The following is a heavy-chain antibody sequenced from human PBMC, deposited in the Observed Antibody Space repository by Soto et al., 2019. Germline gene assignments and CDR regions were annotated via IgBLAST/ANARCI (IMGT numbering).Heavy chain of an antibody. V-gene: IGHV1-2*02. J-gene: IGHJ3*02. CDR3: ARGQGMITFGGVIVIRDAFDI. CDR2: INPNSGGT. CDR1: GYTFTGYY. Sequence: ASVKVSCKASGYTFTGYYMHWVRRAPGQGLEWMGWINPNSGGTNYAQKFQGRATMTRDTSISTAYMELSRLRSDDTAVYYCARGQGMITFGGVIVIRDAFDIWGQGTMVTVSS. D-gene: IGHD3-16*02.